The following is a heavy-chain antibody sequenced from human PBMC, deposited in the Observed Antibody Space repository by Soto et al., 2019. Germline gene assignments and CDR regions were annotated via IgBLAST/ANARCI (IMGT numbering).Heavy chain of an antibody. Sequence: QVQLQESGPGLVKPSETLSLTCIVSGGSNSNYGWSWIRQPPGKGLEWIGSVSYSRSTNYNPSLVSRVTSSVDTAINHRSRQLASGTAADTAVYYCERRDHAILRRIYYYCMHLWGEGTTVTVSS. CDR2: VSYSRST. CDR1: GGSNSNYG. CDR3: ERRDHAILRRIYYYCMHL. V-gene: IGHV4-59*08. J-gene: IGHJ6*03.